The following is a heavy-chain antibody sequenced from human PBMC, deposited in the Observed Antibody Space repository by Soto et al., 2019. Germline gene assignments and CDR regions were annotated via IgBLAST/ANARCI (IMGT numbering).Heavy chain of an antibody. J-gene: IGHJ6*02. CDR3: ARDGGGNYGEYYYHGMDV. CDR1: GFTFSNYD. D-gene: IGHD4-17*01. V-gene: IGHV3-13*01. Sequence: EVHLVESGGGLVQPGGSLRLSCAASGFTFSNYDMHWVRQTAGKGLEWVSAIGTAGDTYYPDSVKGRFTVSRENAKNSLYLQMNSLRAGDTAVYYCARDGGGNYGEYYYHGMDVWGQGTTVTVSS. CDR2: IGTAGDT.